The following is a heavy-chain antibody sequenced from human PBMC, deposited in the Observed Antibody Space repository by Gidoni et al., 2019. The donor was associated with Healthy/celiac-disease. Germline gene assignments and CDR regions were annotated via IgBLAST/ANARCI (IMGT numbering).Heavy chain of an antibody. CDR1: GGSFSGYY. D-gene: IGHD4-17*01. V-gene: IGHV4-34*01. J-gene: IGHJ4*02. CDR3: ARIYGDPDFDY. CDR2: INHSGST. Sequence: QVQLQQWGAGLLKPSETLSLTCDVYGGSFSGYYWSWIRQPPGQGLEWIGEINHSGSTNYNPSLKSRFTISVDTSKNQFSLKLSSVTAADTAVYYCARIYGDPDFDYWGQGTLVTVSS.